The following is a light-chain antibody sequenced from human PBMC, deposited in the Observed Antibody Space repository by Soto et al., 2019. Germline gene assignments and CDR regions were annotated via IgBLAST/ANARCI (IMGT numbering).Light chain of an antibody. CDR2: NAS. CDR3: QQRSNCPLT. J-gene: IGKJ5*01. CDR1: QSVSNY. Sequence: DIVLTQSPATLSLSPGERATLSCRASQSVSNYLVWFQQKPGQAPRLLIYNASTRATGIPARFSGSGSGTDFTLTISSLEPEDFAVYYCQQRSNCPLTFGQGTRLEIK. V-gene: IGKV3-11*01.